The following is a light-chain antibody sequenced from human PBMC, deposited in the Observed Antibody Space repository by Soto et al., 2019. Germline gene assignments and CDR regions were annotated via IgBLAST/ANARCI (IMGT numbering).Light chain of an antibody. CDR1: SSNIGSNT. J-gene: IGLJ1*01. CDR2: SNN. V-gene: IGLV1-44*01. Sequence: QSVLTQPPSASGTPGQRVTISCSGSSSNIGSNTVNWYQQLPGTAPKLLIYSNNQRPSGVPDRFSGSKSGTSASLAISGLQSEDEADYICAAWDDSLNGYVFGLGTKLTVL. CDR3: AAWDDSLNGYV.